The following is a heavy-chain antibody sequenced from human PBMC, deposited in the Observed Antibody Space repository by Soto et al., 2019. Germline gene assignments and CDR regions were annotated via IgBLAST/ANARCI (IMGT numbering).Heavy chain of an antibody. V-gene: IGHV1-2*02. CDR3: ARQSCGRISCFYDY. Sequence: ASVKVSCKTSEYTFTDNYIYWIRQAPGQGLEWMGWLNPNSGATDFAQRFQGRVTLTSDTSISTAYMELNRLTSDDTAVFYCARQSCGRISCFYDYWGPGTLVTVSS. J-gene: IGHJ4*02. CDR2: LNPNSGAT. D-gene: IGHD2-2*01. CDR1: EYTFTDNY.